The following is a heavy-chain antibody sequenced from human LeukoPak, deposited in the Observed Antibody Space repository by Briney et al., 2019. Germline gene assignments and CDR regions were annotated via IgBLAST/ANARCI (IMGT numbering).Heavy chain of an antibody. V-gene: IGHV3-30-3*01. J-gene: IGHJ6*02. Sequence: PGSSLRLSCAASVYTFNSYYKHWARQAPGKGLVEVADIPYDGSNKYYADSVKGRFIISRDNSKNTLYLHMNGLRAEDTAVYYCAREGQPHGSSGYYVSDYGMDFWGQGTTVTVSS. D-gene: IGHD3-22*01. CDR2: IPYDGSNK. CDR1: VYTFNSYY. CDR3: AREGQPHGSSGYYVSDYGMDF.